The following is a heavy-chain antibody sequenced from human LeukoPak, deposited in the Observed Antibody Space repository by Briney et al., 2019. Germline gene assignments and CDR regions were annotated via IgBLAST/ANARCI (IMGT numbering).Heavy chain of an antibody. Sequence: GGSLRLSCAASGFTFNNYNMNWVRQAPGKALEWVSSITSSGTYIFYADSVKGRFTISRDNAKNSLYLQMNSLRAEDTAVYYCAELGITMIGGVWGKGTTVTISS. CDR2: ITSSGTYI. CDR3: AELGITMIGGV. D-gene: IGHD3-10*02. CDR1: GFTFNNYN. J-gene: IGHJ6*04. V-gene: IGHV3-21*01.